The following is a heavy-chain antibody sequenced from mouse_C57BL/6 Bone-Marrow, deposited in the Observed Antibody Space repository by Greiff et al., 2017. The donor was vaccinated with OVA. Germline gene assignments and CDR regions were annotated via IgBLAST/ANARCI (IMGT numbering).Heavy chain of an antibody. Sequence: EVQGVESGGGLVKPGGSLKLSCAASGFTFSDYGMHWVRQAPEKGLEWVAYISSGSSTIYYAATVKGRFTISRDHAKNTLFLQMTSLRSEDTAMYYCARGYYGSSLWYFDVWGTGTTVTVSS. V-gene: IGHV5-17*01. D-gene: IGHD1-1*01. CDR1: GFTFSDYG. CDR3: ARGYYGSSLWYFDV. CDR2: ISSGSSTI. J-gene: IGHJ1*03.